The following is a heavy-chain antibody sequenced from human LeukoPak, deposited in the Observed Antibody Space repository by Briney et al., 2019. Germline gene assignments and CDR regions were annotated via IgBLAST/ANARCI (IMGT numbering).Heavy chain of an antibody. Sequence: SVNLSRKASGGTSSSYAISWVRQAPGQGLEWMGGIIPIFGTANYAQKFQGRVTITADESTSTAYMELSSLRSEDTAVYYCARDGCGGDCYWASRFDYWGQGTLVTVSS. V-gene: IGHV1-69*13. J-gene: IGHJ4*02. D-gene: IGHD2-21*02. CDR1: GGTSSSYA. CDR3: ARDGCGGDCYWASRFDY. CDR2: IIPIFGTA.